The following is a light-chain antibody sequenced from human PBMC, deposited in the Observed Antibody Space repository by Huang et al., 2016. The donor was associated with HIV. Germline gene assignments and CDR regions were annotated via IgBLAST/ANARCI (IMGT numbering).Light chain of an antibody. V-gene: IGKV2-28*01. Sequence: DIVMTQSPLSLPVTLGEPASMSCRSSQSLLHSNGYNYLGWYLQKPGQSPQLLIYLGSHRASGVPDRFSGSGSGTDFALKISRVEAEDVGIYYCMQALQTPPYTFGQGTKLEIK. CDR1: QSLLHSNGYNY. J-gene: IGKJ2*01. CDR3: MQALQTPPYT. CDR2: LGS.